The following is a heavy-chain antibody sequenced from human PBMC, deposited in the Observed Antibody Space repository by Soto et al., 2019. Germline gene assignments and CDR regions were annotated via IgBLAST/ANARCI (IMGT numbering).Heavy chain of an antibody. CDR2: IYYSGST. Sequence: SETLSLTCTVSGGSISSSSYYWGWIRQPPGKGLEWIGSIYYSGSTYYNPSLKSRVTISVDTSKNQFSLKLSSVTAADTAVYYCARHKRITMVRGTNGWFDPWGQGTPVTVSS. V-gene: IGHV4-39*01. CDR1: GGSISSSSYY. D-gene: IGHD3-10*01. J-gene: IGHJ5*02. CDR3: ARHKRITMVRGTNGWFDP.